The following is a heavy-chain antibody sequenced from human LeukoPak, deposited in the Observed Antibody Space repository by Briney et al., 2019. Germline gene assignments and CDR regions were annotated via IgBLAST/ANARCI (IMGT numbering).Heavy chain of an antibody. CDR2: ISRSSNYI. CDR3: ARDLIYGSGEY. J-gene: IGHJ4*02. D-gene: IGHD3-10*01. CDR1: GFTFSSYV. V-gene: IGHV3-21*01. Sequence: GGSLRLSCAASGFTFSSYVMHWVRQAPGKGLEWFSSISRSSNYIFYADSVKGRFTISRDNAKNSLYLQMNSLRADDTAVYYCARDLIYGSGEYWGQGTLVTVSS.